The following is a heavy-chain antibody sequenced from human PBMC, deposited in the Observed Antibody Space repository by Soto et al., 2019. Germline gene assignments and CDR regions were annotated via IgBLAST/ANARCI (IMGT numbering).Heavy chain of an antibody. CDR2: ISAYNGNT. CDR3: ARGGTPIDY. J-gene: IGHJ4*02. CDR1: GYIFTNLG. V-gene: IGHV1-18*01. Sequence: QVPLVQSGAEVKKPGASVKVSCKASGYIFTNLGISWVRHAPGQWLEWMGWISAYNGNTHYAQNFQGRVTMTKDTSTSTAYMDLRSLRSGATAVYYCARGGTPIDYCGQGTLFSVSS. D-gene: IGHD3-16*01.